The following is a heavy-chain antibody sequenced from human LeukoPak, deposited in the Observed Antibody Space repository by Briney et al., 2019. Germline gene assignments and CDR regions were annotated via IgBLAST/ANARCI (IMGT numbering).Heavy chain of an antibody. J-gene: IGHJ4*02. V-gene: IGHV1-46*01. CDR3: ARVRGYSLFDY. Sequence: ASVKVSCKAFGYSFTGYYMHWVRQAPGQGLEWMGIINPSGGTTSYAQRFQDRVTMTRDTSTSTVYMELSSLRSEDTAVYFCARVRGYSLFDYWGQGILVTVSS. CDR1: GYSFTGYY. CDR2: INPSGGTT. D-gene: IGHD5-18*01.